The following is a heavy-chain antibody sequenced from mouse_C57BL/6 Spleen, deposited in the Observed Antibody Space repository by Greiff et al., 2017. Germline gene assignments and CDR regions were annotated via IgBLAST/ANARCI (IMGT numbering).Heavy chain of an antibody. CDR1: GYSITSGYS. J-gene: IGHJ2*01. CDR3: ARDEDRLDY. V-gene: IGHV3-6*01. D-gene: IGHD2-14*01. CDR2: ISYDGSN. Sequence: EVQLQEPGPGLVKPSPSLSLTCSVTGYSITSGYSWHWIRQFPGNKLEWMGYISYDGSNNYNPSLKNRISITRDTSKNQLFLKLNSVTTEDTATNYYARDEDRLDYWGQGTTLTVSA.